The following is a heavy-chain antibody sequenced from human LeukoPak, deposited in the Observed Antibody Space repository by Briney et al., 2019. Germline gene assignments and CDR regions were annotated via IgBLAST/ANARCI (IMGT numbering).Heavy chain of an antibody. Sequence: SETLSLTCAGYGASYNAYYWSWIRQPPGKGLEWIGDIDHRGTATYNPSLKSRLSISADASKNQFSLKLNSVTDADTAVYYCAVGITILGVAASFDSWGQGNLVIVSS. CDR2: IDHRGTA. V-gene: IGHV4-34*01. CDR1: GASYNAYY. D-gene: IGHD3-3*01. J-gene: IGHJ4*02. CDR3: AVGITILGVAASFDS.